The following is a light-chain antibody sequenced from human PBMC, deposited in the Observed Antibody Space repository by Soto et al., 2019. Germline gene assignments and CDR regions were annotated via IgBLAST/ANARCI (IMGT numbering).Light chain of an antibody. J-gene: IGKJ1*01. CDR1: QSVSSY. CDR3: QQRSNWPWT. Sequence: LLTQSPATLSVSPGQRVTLSCRASQSVSSYLAWYQQKPGQAPRLLIYDASNRATGIPARFSGSGSGTDFTLTISSLEPEDFAVYYCQQRSNWPWTFGQGTKVDIK. CDR2: DAS. V-gene: IGKV3-11*01.